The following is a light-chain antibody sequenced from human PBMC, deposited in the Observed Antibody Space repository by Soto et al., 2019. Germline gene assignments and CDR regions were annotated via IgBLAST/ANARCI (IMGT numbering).Light chain of an antibody. CDR1: QSVGSTF. Sequence: IVLKQSPGTLSLTPGERATLSCRASQSVGSTFLAWYQQKPGQAPRLLISDASNRATGIPARFSGSGSGTDFTLTISSLEPEDFAVYYCHQRQYWPPITFGQGTRLEIK. J-gene: IGKJ5*01. CDR2: DAS. CDR3: HQRQYWPPIT. V-gene: IGKV3-11*01.